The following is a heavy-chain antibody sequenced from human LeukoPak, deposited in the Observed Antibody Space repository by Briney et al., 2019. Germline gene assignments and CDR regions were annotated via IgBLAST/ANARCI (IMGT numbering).Heavy chain of an antibody. CDR1: GGTFSSYA. CDR3: ARGIVVVPAAIDYYYYMDV. CDR2: IIPIFGTA. J-gene: IGHJ6*03. Sequence: SVKVSCKASGGTFSSYAISWVRQAPGQGLEWMGGIIPIFGTANYAQKFQGRVTITTDESTSTAYMELSSLRSEDTAVYYCARGIVVVPAAIDYYYYMDVWGKGTTVTVSS. D-gene: IGHD2-2*01. V-gene: IGHV1-69*05.